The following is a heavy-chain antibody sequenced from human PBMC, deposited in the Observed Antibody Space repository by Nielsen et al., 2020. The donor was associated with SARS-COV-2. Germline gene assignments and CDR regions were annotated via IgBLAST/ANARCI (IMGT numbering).Heavy chain of an antibody. CDR2: IWYHGSNK. D-gene: IGHD6-13*01. J-gene: IGHJ6*02. CDR3: ASELVPGYYGMDV. CDR1: GFTFSSYG. V-gene: IGHV3-33*01. Sequence: GESLKISCAASGFTFSSYGMHWVRQAPGKGPEWVAVIWYHGSNKYYADSVKGRFTISRDNSKNTLYLQMNSLRAEDTAVYYCASELVPGYYGMDVWGQGTTVTVSS.